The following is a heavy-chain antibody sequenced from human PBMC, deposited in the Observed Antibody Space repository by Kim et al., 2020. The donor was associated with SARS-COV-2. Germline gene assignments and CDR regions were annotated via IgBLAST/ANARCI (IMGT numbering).Heavy chain of an antibody. CDR1: GFTFSSYS. Sequence: GGSLRLSCAASGFTFSSYSMNWVRQAPGKGLEWVSSISSSSSYIYYADSVKGRFTISRDNAKNSLYLQMNSLRAEDTAVYYCASWDGSGSYYTHSLPPKYYYYGMDVWGQGTTVTVSS. CDR3: ASWDGSGSYYTHSLPPKYYYYGMDV. V-gene: IGHV3-21*01. J-gene: IGHJ6*02. CDR2: ISSSSSYI. D-gene: IGHD3-10*01.